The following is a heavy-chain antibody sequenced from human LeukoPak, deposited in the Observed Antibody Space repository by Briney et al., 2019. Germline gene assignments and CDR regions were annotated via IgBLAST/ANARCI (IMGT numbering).Heavy chain of an antibody. CDR1: GGSFSGYY. D-gene: IGHD1-26*01. CDR2: INHSGST. J-gene: IGHJ4*02. CDR3: ARALYSGSYEDY. Sequence: SETLSLTCAVYGGSFSGYYWSWIRHPPGKGLEWSGEINHSGSTNYNPSLRSRVTISVDTSKNQFSLKLSSVTAADTAVYNCARALYSGSYEDYWGQGTLVTASS. V-gene: IGHV4-34*01.